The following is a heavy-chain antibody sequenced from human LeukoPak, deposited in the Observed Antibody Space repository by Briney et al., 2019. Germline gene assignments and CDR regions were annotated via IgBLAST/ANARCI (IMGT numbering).Heavy chain of an antibody. D-gene: IGHD2-21*01. Sequence: ASVKVSCKASGYTFTSYYIHWVRQAPGQGLEWMGIINPSGGSTNYAQKFQGRVTMTRDTSTSTVYMELSSLRSEDSAVYYCARPGLAYCGGDCYSYYFQHWGQGTLVTVSS. J-gene: IGHJ1*01. CDR3: ARPGLAYCGGDCYSYYFQH. V-gene: IGHV1-46*01. CDR1: GYTFTSYY. CDR2: INPSGGST.